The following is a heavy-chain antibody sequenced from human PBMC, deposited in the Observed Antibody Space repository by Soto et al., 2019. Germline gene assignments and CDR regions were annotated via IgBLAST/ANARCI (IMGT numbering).Heavy chain of an antibody. CDR2: IHYGGST. D-gene: IGHD5-12*01. V-gene: IGHV4-59*08. Sequence: QVQLQESTPGLVKPSETLSLTCTVSGGSVSGYYWSWIRQTPGKGLEWLGYIHYGGSTNYNPSLKSRVALSVDTPKNQFSLRLSSVTAAETAVYYCARHVDIDQRGMEVWGQGTTVTVSS. CDR1: GGSVSGYY. CDR3: ARHVDIDQRGMEV. J-gene: IGHJ6*02.